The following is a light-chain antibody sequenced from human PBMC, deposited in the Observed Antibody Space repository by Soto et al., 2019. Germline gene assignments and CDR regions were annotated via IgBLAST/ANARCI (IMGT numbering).Light chain of an antibody. V-gene: IGKV3D-15*01. CDR3: QQYNNWPPIT. Sequence: EIVMTQSPATLSVSPGERATLSCRASQSVSSNLAWYQQKPGQAPRLLIYGASTRATGIAARFSGTGSGTQFTLTISSLHSEDFAVYYCQQYNNWPPITFGQGTRLEIK. CDR1: QSVSSN. CDR2: GAS. J-gene: IGKJ5*01.